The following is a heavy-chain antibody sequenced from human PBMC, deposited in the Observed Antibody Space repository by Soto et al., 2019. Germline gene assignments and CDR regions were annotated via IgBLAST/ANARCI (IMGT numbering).Heavy chain of an antibody. Sequence: QVQLVQSGGEVTKPGASVKVCCKSSGYTFTSYGVSWVRQAPGQGLEWLGWISVYTGNTKQAQKFQDRVTLNTEASTSTAYLELRNLRSDDTAVYYCARDRCTTDKCYTHHFDVWGQGTTVTVSS. CDR2: ISVYTGNT. CDR3: ARDRCTTDKCYTHHFDV. D-gene: IGHD2-8*01. V-gene: IGHV1-18*04. J-gene: IGHJ6*02. CDR1: GYTFTSYG.